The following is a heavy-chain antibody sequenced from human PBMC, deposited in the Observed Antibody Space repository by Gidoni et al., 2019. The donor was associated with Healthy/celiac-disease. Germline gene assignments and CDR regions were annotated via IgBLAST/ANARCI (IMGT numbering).Heavy chain of an antibody. CDR2: ISGSGVST. CDR3: AKDLTTPPYDFWSGYPTAPR. Sequence: EVQLLESGGGLVQPGGSLRLSCAASGFTFSSYAMSWVRQAPGKGLEWVSAISGSGVSTYYADSVKGRFTISRDKSKNTLYLQMNSLRAEDTAVYYCAKDLTTPPYDFWSGYPTAPRWGQGTLVTVSS. V-gene: IGHV3-23*01. CDR1: GFTFSSYA. D-gene: IGHD3-3*01. J-gene: IGHJ4*02.